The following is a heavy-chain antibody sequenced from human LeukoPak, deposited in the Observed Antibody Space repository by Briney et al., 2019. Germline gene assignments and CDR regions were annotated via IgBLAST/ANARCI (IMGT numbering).Heavy chain of an antibody. V-gene: IGHV1-18*01. D-gene: IGHD3-22*01. Sequence: GASVKVSCKASGYTFSTYVVIWVRQAPGQGLQWMGWISGNNANTIYARNFQGRVTMTTDTSTNSAYMELRSLRSDDSAVYYCARLILDRTGFYYFDYWGQGTPVTVSS. CDR3: ARLILDRTGFYYFDY. CDR2: ISGNNANT. J-gene: IGHJ4*02. CDR1: GYTFSTYV.